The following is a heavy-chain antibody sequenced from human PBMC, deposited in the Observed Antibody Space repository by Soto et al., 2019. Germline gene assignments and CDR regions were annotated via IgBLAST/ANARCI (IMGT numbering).Heavy chain of an antibody. CDR2: ISYDGSNK. J-gene: IGHJ4*02. D-gene: IGHD6-19*01. CDR1: GFTFSSYA. V-gene: IGHV3-30-3*01. CDR3: AREVAGTEGGY. Sequence: QVQLVESGGGVVQPGRSLRLSCAASGFTFSSYAMHWVRQAPGKGLEWVAVISYDGSNKYYADSVKGRFTISRDNSKNTLYLQMNSLRAEDTAVYYGAREVAGTEGGYWGQGTLVTVSS.